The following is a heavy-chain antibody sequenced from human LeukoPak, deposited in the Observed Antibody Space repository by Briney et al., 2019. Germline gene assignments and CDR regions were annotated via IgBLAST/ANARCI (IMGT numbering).Heavy chain of an antibody. CDR2: ISSSSSYI. J-gene: IGHJ4*02. V-gene: IGHV3-21*01. CDR1: GFTFSSYS. Sequence: GGSLRLSRAASGFTFSSYSMNWVRQAPGKGLEWVSSISSSSSYIYYADSVKGRFTISRDNAKNSLYLQMNSLRAEDTAVYYCARPYTTGTTTFDYWGQGTLVTVSS. D-gene: IGHD1-1*01. CDR3: ARPYTTGTTTFDY.